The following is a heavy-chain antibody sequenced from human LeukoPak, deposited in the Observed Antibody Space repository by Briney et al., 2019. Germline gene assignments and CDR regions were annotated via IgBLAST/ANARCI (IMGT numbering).Heavy chain of an antibody. V-gene: IGHV4-59*01. J-gene: IGHJ4*02. D-gene: IGHD1-26*01. Sequence: SETLSLTCTVSGGSISSYYWSWIRQPPGKGLEWIGYIYYSGSTNYNPSLKSRVTISVDTSKNQFSLKLSSVTAADTAVYYCARVSIVGATTIDYWRQGTLVTVSS. CDR2: IYYSGST. CDR1: GGSISSYY. CDR3: ARVSIVGATTIDY.